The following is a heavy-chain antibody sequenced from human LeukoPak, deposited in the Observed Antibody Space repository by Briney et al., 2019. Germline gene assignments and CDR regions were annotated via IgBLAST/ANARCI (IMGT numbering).Heavy chain of an antibody. CDR2: ISGSGGTT. Sequence: GGSLRLSCAVSGITSIDYAMTWVRQAPGKGLEWVSVISGSGGTTYYADSVEGRLVMSRDNSKNTLYLQMNSLRTDDSAVYYCAKREYDSSSYPMYPVDYWGQGTLVTVSA. CDR1: GITSIDYA. J-gene: IGHJ4*02. CDR3: AKREYDSSSYPMYPVDY. V-gene: IGHV3-23*01. D-gene: IGHD3-22*01.